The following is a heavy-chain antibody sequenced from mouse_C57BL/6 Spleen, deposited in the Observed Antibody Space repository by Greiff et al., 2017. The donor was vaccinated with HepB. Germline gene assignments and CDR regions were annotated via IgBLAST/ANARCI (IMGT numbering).Heavy chain of an antibody. J-gene: IGHJ4*01. Sequence: EVQLQQSGPVLVKPGASVKMSCKASGYTFTDYYMNWVKQSHGKSLEWIGVINPYNGGTSSNQKFKGKATLTVDKSSSTAYMELNSLTSEDSAVYYCARSGDYGPYYYAMDYWGQGTSVTVSS. CDR1: GYTFTDYY. D-gene: IGHD2-4*01. CDR2: INPYNGGT. V-gene: IGHV1-19*01. CDR3: ARSGDYGPYYYAMDY.